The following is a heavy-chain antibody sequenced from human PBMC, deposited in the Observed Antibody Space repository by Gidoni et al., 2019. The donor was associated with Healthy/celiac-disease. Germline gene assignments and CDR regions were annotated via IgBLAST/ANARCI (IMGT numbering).Heavy chain of an antibody. D-gene: IGHD3-22*01. Sequence: EVQLVESGGGLVQPGGSLRLSCAASGFTFSSYAMRWVRQAPGKGLEWVSAIRGSGGSTYYADSVKGRFTISRDNSKNTLYLQMNSLRAEHTAVYYCANLFYDSSGPQRDRDAFDIWGQGTMVTVSS. J-gene: IGHJ3*02. CDR1: GFTFSSYA. V-gene: IGHV3-23*04. CDR2: IRGSGGST. CDR3: ANLFYDSSGPQRDRDAFDI.